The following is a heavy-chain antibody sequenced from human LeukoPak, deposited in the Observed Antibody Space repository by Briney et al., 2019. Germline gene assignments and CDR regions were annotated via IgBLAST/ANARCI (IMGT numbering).Heavy chain of an antibody. CDR2: IYYSGST. CDR1: GFTFSSYA. CDR3: ARWRSGFDS. J-gene: IGHJ4*02. V-gene: IGHV4-59*01. Sequence: GSLRLSCAASGFTFSSYAMSWIRQPPGKALEWIGYIYYSGSTNYNPSLKSRVTISVDTSKNQFSLRLSSVTAADTAVYYCARWRSGFDSWGQGTLVTVSS.